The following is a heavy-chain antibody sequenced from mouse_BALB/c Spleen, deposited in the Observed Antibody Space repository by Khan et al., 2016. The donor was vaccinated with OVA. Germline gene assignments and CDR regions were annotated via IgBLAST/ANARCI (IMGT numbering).Heavy chain of an antibody. Sequence: QVQLQQSGAEMAKPGASVKMSCKASGYTFINYWVHWVKQRPRQGLEWIGYINPSTGYTEYNEKFKDKATLTADKSSSTAYMQLSSLTAEDSAVYYWARRGGYGICAYWGEGTLVTVSA. CDR1: GYTFINYW. D-gene: IGHD2-1*01. CDR3: ARRGGYGICAY. CDR2: INPSTGYT. J-gene: IGHJ3*01. V-gene: IGHV1-7*01.